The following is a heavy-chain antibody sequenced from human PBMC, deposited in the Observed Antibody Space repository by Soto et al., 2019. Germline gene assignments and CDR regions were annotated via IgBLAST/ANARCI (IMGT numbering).Heavy chain of an antibody. CDR2: ISWNSGNI. Sequence: EVQLEESGGALVQPGRSLRLSCAASGFTFDDYAMHWVRQVLGKGLEWVSSISWNSGNIGYADSVKGRLTTSRDNAKNSLYLQMNSLRPEDTDLYYCVRSKGGYSYGTPFDYWGQGTLGTVSS. J-gene: IGHJ4*02. V-gene: IGHV3-9*01. CDR3: VRSKGGYSYGTPFDY. D-gene: IGHD5-18*01. CDR1: GFTFDDYA.